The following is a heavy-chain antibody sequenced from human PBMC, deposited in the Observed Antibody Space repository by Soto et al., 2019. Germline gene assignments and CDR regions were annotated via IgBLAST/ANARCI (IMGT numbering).Heavy chain of an antibody. D-gene: IGHD1-7*01. Sequence: EVQLVESGGGLVQPGGSLRLSCAASGFTFSSYSMNWVRQAPGKGLEWVAYISSSSSTIYYADSVKGRFTISRDNAKNSLYLQMNSLRAEDTAVYYCERDDRVTEISELSGAFDIWGQGTMVTVSS. CDR1: GFTFSSYS. J-gene: IGHJ3*02. V-gene: IGHV3-48*01. CDR3: ERDDRVTEISELSGAFDI. CDR2: ISSSSSTI.